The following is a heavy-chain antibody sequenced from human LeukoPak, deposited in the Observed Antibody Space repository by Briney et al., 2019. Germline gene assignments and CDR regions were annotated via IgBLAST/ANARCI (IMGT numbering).Heavy chain of an antibody. CDR1: GGSISSSSYY. CDR3: ARSTRALNWGPFDY. CDR2: IYYSGST. J-gene: IGHJ4*02. V-gene: IGHV4-39*07. D-gene: IGHD7-27*01. Sequence: SETLSLTCTVSGGSISSSSYYWGWIRQPPGKGLEWIGSIYYSGSTYYNPSLKSRVTISVDTSKNQFSLKLSSVTAADTAVYYCARSTRALNWGPFDYWGQGTLVTVSS.